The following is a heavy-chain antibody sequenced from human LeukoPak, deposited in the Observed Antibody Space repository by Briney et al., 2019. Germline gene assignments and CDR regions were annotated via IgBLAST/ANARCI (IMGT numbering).Heavy chain of an antibody. V-gene: IGHV3-23*01. CDR1: GFTFSNYG. J-gene: IGHJ4*02. CDR2: ISGSGGST. Sequence: PGGSLRLSCAASGFTFSNYGLSWVRQAPGKGLEWVSVISGSGGSTYYADSVKGRFTISRDNSQNTLYLQMNSLRAEDTAVYYCAKDRTGFSSGWTLDYWGPGTLVTVSS. CDR3: AKDRTGFSSGWTLDY. D-gene: IGHD6-19*01.